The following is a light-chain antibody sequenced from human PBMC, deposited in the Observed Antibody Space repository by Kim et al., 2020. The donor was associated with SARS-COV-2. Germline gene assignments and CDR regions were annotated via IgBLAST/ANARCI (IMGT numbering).Light chain of an antibody. V-gene: IGKV1-27*01. CDR2: AAS. J-gene: IGKJ1*01. Sequence: AAVGDRVTITCRASQGISNYLAWYQQKPGKVPKLLIYAASTLQSGVPSRFSGSGSGTDFTLTISSLQPEDVATYYCQKYNSAPRTFGQGTKVDIK. CDR1: QGISNY. CDR3: QKYNSAPRT.